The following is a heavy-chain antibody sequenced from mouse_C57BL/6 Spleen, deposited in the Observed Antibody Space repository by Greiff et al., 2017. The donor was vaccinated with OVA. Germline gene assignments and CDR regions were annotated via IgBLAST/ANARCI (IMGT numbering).Heavy chain of an antibody. Sequence: VLLQQSGAELVMPGASVKLSCKASGYTFTSYWMHWVKQRPGQGLEWIGEIDPSDSYTNYNQKFKGKSTLTVDKSSSTAYMQLSSLTSEDSAVYYCARRDSNYVDYWGQGTTLTVSS. D-gene: IGHD2-5*01. CDR2: IDPSDSYT. V-gene: IGHV1-69*01. J-gene: IGHJ2*01. CDR1: GYTFTSYW. CDR3: ARRDSNYVDY.